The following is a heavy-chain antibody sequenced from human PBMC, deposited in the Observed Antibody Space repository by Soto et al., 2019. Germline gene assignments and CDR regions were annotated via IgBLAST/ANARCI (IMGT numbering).Heavy chain of an antibody. J-gene: IGHJ4*02. V-gene: IGHV4-31*03. CDR1: GGSISSGGYY. D-gene: IGHD4-17*01. CDR2: IYYSGST. Sequence: SETLSLTCTVSGGSISSGGYYWSWIRQHPGKGLEWIGYIYYSGSTYYNPSLKSRVTISVDTSKNQFSLKLSSVTAADTAVYYCARGTGTVTIDYWGQGTLVTVSS. CDR3: ARGTGTVTIDY.